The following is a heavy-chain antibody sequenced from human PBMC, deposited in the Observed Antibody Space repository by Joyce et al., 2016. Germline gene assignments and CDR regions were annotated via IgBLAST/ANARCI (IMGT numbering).Heavy chain of an antibody. CDR2: IESKAHGGTT. Sequence: EVQLVESGGGLVKPGESLRLSCAGSGFNFHNAWMSWVRQAPGKGLEWVGRIESKAHGGTTDDAAPVKGRFAISRDDSKYTLYLQMNSLKTEDTALYYCTNFGGNSFGDYWGQGALVTVSS. CDR3: TNFGGNSFGDY. J-gene: IGHJ4*02. CDR1: GFNFHNAW. V-gene: IGHV3-15*04. D-gene: IGHD4-23*01.